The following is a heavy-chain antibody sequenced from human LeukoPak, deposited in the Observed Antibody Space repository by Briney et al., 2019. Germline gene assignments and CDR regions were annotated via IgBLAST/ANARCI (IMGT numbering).Heavy chain of an antibody. CDR2: ISYDGSNK. D-gene: IGHD3-3*01. Sequence: GRSLRLSCAASGFTFSSYGMHWVRQAPGQGLEWVAVISYDGSNKYYADSVKGRFTISRDNSKNTLYLQMTSLRAEDTAVYYCANGGRIFGVVTPLVGWGQGTLVTVSS. CDR3: ANGGRIFGVVTPLVG. CDR1: GFTFSSYG. J-gene: IGHJ4*02. V-gene: IGHV3-30*18.